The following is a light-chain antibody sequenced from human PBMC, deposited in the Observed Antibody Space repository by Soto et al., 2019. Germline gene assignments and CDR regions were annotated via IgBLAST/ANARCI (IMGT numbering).Light chain of an antibody. J-gene: IGKJ4*01. Sequence: EIVMTQSPATLSVSPGERATLSCRASQSVNINLAWYQQKPGQAPRLLIYGTSTRATGVPARFSGSGSGTEFTLTISNLQSEDFAVYYCQQYNDWPPLTLGGGTKVAIK. CDR3: QQYNDWPPLT. V-gene: IGKV3-15*01. CDR1: QSVNIN. CDR2: GTS.